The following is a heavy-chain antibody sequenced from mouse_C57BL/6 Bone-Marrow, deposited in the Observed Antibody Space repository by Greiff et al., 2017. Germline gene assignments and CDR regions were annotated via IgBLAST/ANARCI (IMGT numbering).Heavy chain of an antibody. Sequence: VQLQQSGPELVKPGASVKISCKASGYTFTDYYMNWVKQSHGKSLEWIGDINPNNGGTSYNQKFKGKATLTVDKSSSTAYMQLSSLTSEDSAVYYCASLAYYSNTGFAYWGQGTLVTVSA. J-gene: IGHJ3*01. CDR3: ASLAYYSNTGFAY. CDR2: INPNNGGT. D-gene: IGHD2-5*01. V-gene: IGHV1-26*01. CDR1: GYTFTDYY.